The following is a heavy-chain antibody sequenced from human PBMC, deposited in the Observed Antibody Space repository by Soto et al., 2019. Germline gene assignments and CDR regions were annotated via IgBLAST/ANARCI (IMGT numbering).Heavy chain of an antibody. D-gene: IGHD1-1*01. CDR3: VTWNGFGDF. CDR2: FSGGSGTT. J-gene: IGHJ4*02. V-gene: IGHV3-23*01. Sequence: EVRLLESGGGLVQPGGSLRLSGVVSGFTFPNHGVTWVRQVPGKGLEWVCGFSGGSGTTHYADRVRGRFTISRDDPRQTVYLQMNSLGADDTAVYYCVTWNGFGDFWGQGTLVTVSS. CDR1: GFTFPNHG.